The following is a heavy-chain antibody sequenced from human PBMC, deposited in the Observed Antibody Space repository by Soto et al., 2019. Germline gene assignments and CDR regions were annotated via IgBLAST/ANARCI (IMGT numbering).Heavy chain of an antibody. D-gene: IGHD3-22*01. CDR3: AKDMYYHDSTGYYVFDY. V-gene: IGHV3-30*18. Sequence: SLRFSCAASGSTFRSYGMHWVRQAPGKGLEWVAAISYDGSNKNYVDSVKGRFTISRDNSENTLYLQMNSLRAEDAAVYYCAKDMYYHDSTGYYVFDYWGQGTLVTVSS. CDR2: ISYDGSNK. CDR1: GSTFRSYG. J-gene: IGHJ4*02.